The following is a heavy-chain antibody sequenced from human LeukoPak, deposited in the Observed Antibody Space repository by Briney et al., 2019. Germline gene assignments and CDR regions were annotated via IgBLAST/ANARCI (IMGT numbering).Heavy chain of an antibody. CDR2: ISDDGSGK. CDR1: GFTFSSYG. Sequence: RRSLRLSCAASGFTFSSYGMHWVRQAPGKGLEWVALISDDGSGKYYADSVEGRFTISRDNSRNTTYLQMNRLRTADTAVYHCAKLGDPVNYRSGYSAFDMDVWGRGTTVTVSS. J-gene: IGHJ6*02. CDR3: AKLGDPVNYRSGYSAFDMDV. D-gene: IGHD3-3*01. V-gene: IGHV3-30*18.